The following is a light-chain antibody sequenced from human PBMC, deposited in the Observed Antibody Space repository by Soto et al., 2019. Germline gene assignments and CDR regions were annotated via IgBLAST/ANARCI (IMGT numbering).Light chain of an antibody. CDR3: SSYTSSSTLYV. Sequence: QAVVTQPASMSGSPGQSITISCTGTSSDVGGYNYVSWYQQHPGKAPKLMISEVSNRPSGVSNRFSGSKSGNTASLTISGLQAEDEADYYCSSYTSSSTLYVFGTGTKLTVL. CDR1: SSDVGGYNY. CDR2: EVS. J-gene: IGLJ1*01. V-gene: IGLV2-14*01.